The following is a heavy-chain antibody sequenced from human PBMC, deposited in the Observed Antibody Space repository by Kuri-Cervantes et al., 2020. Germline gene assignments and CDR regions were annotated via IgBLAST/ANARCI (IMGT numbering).Heavy chain of an antibody. Sequence: GGSLRLSCAASGFTFSSYGMHWVRQAPGKGLEWVAVISYDGSNKYYADSVKGRFTISRDNSTNTLYLQMNSLRAEDTAVYYCAKANRIRQWLEVEYYYYYYGMDVWGQGTTVTVSS. D-gene: IGHD6-19*01. CDR3: AKANRIRQWLEVEYYYYYYGMDV. CDR2: ISYDGSNK. CDR1: GFTFSSYG. J-gene: IGHJ6*02. V-gene: IGHV3-30*18.